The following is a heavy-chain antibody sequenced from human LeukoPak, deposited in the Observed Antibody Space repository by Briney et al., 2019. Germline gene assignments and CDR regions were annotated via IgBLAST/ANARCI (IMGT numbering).Heavy chain of an antibody. CDR1: GYTFTSYG. CDR3: ARYYGDYDHFDY. CDR2: INPNSGGT. D-gene: IGHD4-17*01. Sequence: GASVKVSCKASGYTFTSYGISWVRQAPGQGLEWMGWINPNSGGTNYAQKFQGRVTMTRDTSISTAYMELSRLRSDDTAVYYCARYYGDYDHFDYWGQGTLVTVSS. V-gene: IGHV1-2*02. J-gene: IGHJ4*02.